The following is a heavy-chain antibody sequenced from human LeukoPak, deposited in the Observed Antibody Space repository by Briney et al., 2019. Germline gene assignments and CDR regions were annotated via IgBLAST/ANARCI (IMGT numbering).Heavy chain of an antibody. V-gene: IGHV2-5*02. J-gene: IGHJ4*02. CDR2: IYWDDDK. Sequence: SGPTLVNPTQTLTLTCTFSGFSLSTSGVAVGWIRQPPGKALEWLGLIYWDDDKRYSPSLKSRLTITKDTSRNQVVLTMTNMDPVDTATYYCAHSLSIAVAPGYFDYWGQRTLVTVSS. CDR1: GFSLSTSGVA. D-gene: IGHD6-19*01. CDR3: AHSLSIAVAPGYFDY.